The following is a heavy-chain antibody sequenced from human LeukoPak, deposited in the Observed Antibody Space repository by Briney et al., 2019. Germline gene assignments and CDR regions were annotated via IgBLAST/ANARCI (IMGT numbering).Heavy chain of an antibody. CDR3: ARSHPYGDYVDYYYGMDV. D-gene: IGHD4-17*01. J-gene: IGHJ6*02. CDR2: ISGSGGST. CDR1: KFTFSSYW. Sequence: GGSLRLSCAASKFTFSSYWMNWVRQAPGKGLEWFSAISGSGGSTYYADSVKGRFTISRDNSKNTLYLQMNSLRAEDTAVYYCARSHPYGDYVDYYYGMDVWGQGTTVTVSS. V-gene: IGHV3-23*01.